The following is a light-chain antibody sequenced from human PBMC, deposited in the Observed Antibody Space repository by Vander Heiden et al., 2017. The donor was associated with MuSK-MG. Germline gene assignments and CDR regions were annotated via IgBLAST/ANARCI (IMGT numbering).Light chain of an antibody. Sequence: SVLTQPPSASGPPGPRVTISCSGSSSNLGSNTVNWYQQLPGTAPKLLIYSNNQRLAGVPDRVSGSKSGTSASLAISGLQSEDEADYYCAAGDDSLNGWVFGGGTKLTVL. CDR1: SSNLGSNT. J-gene: IGLJ3*02. V-gene: IGLV1-44*01. CDR3: AAGDDSLNGWV. CDR2: SNN.